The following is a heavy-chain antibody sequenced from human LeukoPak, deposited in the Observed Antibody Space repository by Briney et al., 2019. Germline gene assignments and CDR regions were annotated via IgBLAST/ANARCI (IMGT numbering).Heavy chain of an antibody. D-gene: IGHD5-18*01. CDR3: ARGWIQLWPFDN. CDR2: IKQDGSEK. Sequence: GGSLRLSCAASGFTFSNYWMSWVRQTPGKGLEWVANIKQDGSEKYYVDSVRGRFTISRDNAKDSVSLQMNSLRAEDTAVYYCARGWIQLWPFDNWGQGTLVTVSS. J-gene: IGHJ4*02. CDR1: GFTFSNYW. V-gene: IGHV3-7*01.